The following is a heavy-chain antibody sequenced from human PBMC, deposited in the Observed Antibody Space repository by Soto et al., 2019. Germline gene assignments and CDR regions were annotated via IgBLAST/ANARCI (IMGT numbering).Heavy chain of an antibody. CDR2: IDPSDSYT. J-gene: IGHJ3*02. CDR1: GYSFTSYW. V-gene: IGHV5-10-1*01. Sequence: GESLKISCKGSGYSFTSYWISWVRQMPGKGLEWMGSIDPSDSYTNYSPSFQGHVTISADKSISTAYLQWSSLKASDTAMYYCASPYFSTFGAFDIWGLGTMVTVSS. CDR3: ASPYFSTFGAFDI. D-gene: IGHD3-10*01.